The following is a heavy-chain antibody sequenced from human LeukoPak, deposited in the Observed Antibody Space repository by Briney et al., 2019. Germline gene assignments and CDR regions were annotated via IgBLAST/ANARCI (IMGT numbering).Heavy chain of an antibody. V-gene: IGHV1-2*02. J-gene: IGHJ4*02. CDR3: ARSPVRGVIEDY. D-gene: IGHD3-10*01. CDR1: GYTFTGYY. Sequence: ASVKVSCKASGYTFTGYYMHWVRQAPGQGLEWMGWINPNSGGTNYAQKFQGRVTMTRDTSISTAYMELSRLRSDDTAVYYCARSPVRGVIEDYWGQGTLVTVSS. CDR2: INPNSGGT.